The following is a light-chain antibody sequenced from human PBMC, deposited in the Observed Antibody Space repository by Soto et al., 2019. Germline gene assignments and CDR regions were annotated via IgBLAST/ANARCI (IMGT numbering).Light chain of an antibody. Sequence: EIVLTPSPATLSVSPGERATVSCRASQSVRRDLAWYQQTPGQAPRLLIYDASNRATGIPARFSGTGSGTDFTLTISSLEPEDFAVYYCQQYGSSLSITFGQGTRLEIK. CDR3: QQYGSSLSIT. V-gene: IGKV3-11*01. CDR2: DAS. CDR1: QSVRRD. J-gene: IGKJ5*01.